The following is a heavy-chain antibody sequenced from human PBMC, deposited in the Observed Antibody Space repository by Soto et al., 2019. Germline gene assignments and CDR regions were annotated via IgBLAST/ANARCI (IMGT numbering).Heavy chain of an antibody. J-gene: IGHJ2*01. V-gene: IGHV3-23*01. CDR3: AKVHNWYRGVYWYFDL. CDR2: ISGSCGSK. D-gene: IGHD3-10*01. CDR1: GFTFSSYA. Sequence: EVQLLEAGGGLVQPGGSLRLSCAASGFTFSSYAMSWVRQAPGQGLEWVSAISGSCGSKYYADSVTGRFTISRDNSKNTLYLQMNSLRAEDTAVYYCAKVHNWYRGVYWYFDLWGRGTLVTVSS.